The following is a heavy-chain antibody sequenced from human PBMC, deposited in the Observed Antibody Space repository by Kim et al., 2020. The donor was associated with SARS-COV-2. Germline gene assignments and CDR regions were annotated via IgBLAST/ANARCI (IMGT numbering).Heavy chain of an antibody. CDR1: GFTFSSYA. CDR3: ARVRQLWLFDY. J-gene: IGHJ4*02. Sequence: GGSLRLSCAASGFTFSSYAMHWVRQAPGKGLEWVAVISYDGSNKYYADSVKGRFTISRDNSKNTLYLQMNSLRAEDTAVYYCARVRQLWLFDYWGQGTLVTVSS. CDR2: ISYDGSNK. D-gene: IGHD5-18*01. V-gene: IGHV3-30*04.